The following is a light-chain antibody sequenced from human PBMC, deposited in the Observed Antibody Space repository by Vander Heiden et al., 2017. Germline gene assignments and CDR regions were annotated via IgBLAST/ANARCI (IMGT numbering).Light chain of an antibody. V-gene: IGKV1-5*03. Sequence: DIQMTQSPSTLAASVGDRVTITSRASQNINNWLAWYQQRPGKAPKLLIYKASTLESGVASRFSGSGSGTEFTLTISSLQPDDFATYYCHQYNSYSPSTFGQGTQVEIK. J-gene: IGKJ1*01. CDR2: KAS. CDR3: HQYNSYSPST. CDR1: QNINNW.